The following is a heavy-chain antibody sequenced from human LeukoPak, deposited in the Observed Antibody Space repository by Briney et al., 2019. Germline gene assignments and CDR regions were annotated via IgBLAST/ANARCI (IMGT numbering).Heavy chain of an antibody. CDR1: GGSISSHY. CDR2: IYYSGST. Sequence: SETLSLTCTVSGGSISSHYWSWIRQPPGKGLEWIGYIYYSGSTNYNPSLKSRVTISVDTSKNQFSLKLSSVTAADTAVYYCARGIVVDQLLPVFDYWGQGTLVTVSS. CDR3: ARGIVVDQLLPVFDY. V-gene: IGHV4-59*11. D-gene: IGHD2-2*01. J-gene: IGHJ4*02.